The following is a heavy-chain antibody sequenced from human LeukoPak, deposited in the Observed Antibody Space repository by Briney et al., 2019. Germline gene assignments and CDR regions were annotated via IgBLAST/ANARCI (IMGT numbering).Heavy chain of an antibody. V-gene: IGHV4-4*02. CDR1: GGSISSSNW. CDR3: ARTYKYGSGSYAENAFDI. Sequence: TSGTLSLTCAVSGGSISSSNWWSWVRQPPGKGLEWIGDIEHSGSTNYNPSLKSRVTISVDKSKNQFSLKLTSVTAADTAVYYCARTYKYGSGSYAENAFDIWGQGTMVTVSS. J-gene: IGHJ3*02. D-gene: IGHD3-10*01. CDR2: IEHSGST.